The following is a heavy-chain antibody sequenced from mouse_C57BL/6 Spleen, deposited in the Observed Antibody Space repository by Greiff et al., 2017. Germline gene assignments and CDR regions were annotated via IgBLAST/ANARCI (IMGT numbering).Heavy chain of an antibody. D-gene: IGHD2-2*01. CDR2: INPSNGGT. Sequence: QVQLQQPGTELVKPGASVTLSCKASGYTFPSYWMHWVKPRPGQGLEWIGNINPSNGGTNYNEKFKSKATLTVDKSSSTAYMQLSSLTSEDSAVYYCARGGYGYDTFAYWGQGTLVTVSA. CDR3: ARGGYGYDTFAY. V-gene: IGHV1-53*01. J-gene: IGHJ3*01. CDR1: GYTFPSYW.